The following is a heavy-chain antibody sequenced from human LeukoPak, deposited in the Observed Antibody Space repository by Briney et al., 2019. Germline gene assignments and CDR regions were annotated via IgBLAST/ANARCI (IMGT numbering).Heavy chain of an antibody. D-gene: IGHD5-12*01. J-gene: IGHJ4*02. CDR2: INHSGST. V-gene: IGHV4-34*01. CDR3: ARLKARGYSGYDDL. CDR1: GGSFSGYY. Sequence: SETLSLTCAVYGGSFSGYYWSWIRQPPGKGLEWIGEINHSGSTNYNPSLESRVTISVDTSKNQFSLKLSSVTAADTAVYYCARLKARGYSGYDDLWGQGTLVTVSS.